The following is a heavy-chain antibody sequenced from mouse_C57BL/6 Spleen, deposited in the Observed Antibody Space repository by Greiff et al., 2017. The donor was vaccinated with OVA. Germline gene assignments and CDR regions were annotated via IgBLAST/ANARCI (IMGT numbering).Heavy chain of an antibody. D-gene: IGHD3-1*01. V-gene: IGHV1-61*01. CDR1: GYTFTSYW. J-gene: IGHJ3*01. CDR3: AISLSASGAY. Sequence: QVQLQQSGAELVRPGSSVKLSCKASGYTFTSYWMDWVKQRPGQGLEWIGNIYPSDSETHYNQKFKDKATLTVDKSSSTAYMQLSSLTSEDSAVYYCAISLSASGAYWGQGTLVTVSA. CDR2: IYPSDSET.